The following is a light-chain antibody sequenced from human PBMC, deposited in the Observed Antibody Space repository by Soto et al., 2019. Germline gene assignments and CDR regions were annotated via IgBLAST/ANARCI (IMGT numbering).Light chain of an antibody. CDR1: QSVSSN. CDR2: GAS. J-gene: IGKJ5*01. V-gene: IGKV3-15*01. CDR3: QQYNNWPLT. Sequence: EIVMTQSPPTLSVSPGERATLSCRASQSVSSNLALYQQKPGQAPRLLIYGASTRATDIPARFSGSGSGTEFTLTISSLQSEDFAVYYCQQYNNWPLTFGQGTRLEIK.